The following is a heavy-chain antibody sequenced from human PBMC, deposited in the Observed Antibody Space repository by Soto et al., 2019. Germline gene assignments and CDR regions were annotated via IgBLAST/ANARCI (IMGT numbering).Heavy chain of an antibody. CDR2: INKDGSEK. Sequence: GGSLRLSCAASGFTFSSYGMHWVRQAPGKGLEWLANINKDGSEKNYVDSVKGRLTISRDNAKNSLSVQVNSLRAEDTAVYYCARQVVDGTVAGSGSFDYWGQGTLVTVSS. D-gene: IGHD3-10*01. J-gene: IGHJ4*02. V-gene: IGHV3-7*01. CDR1: GFTFSSYG. CDR3: ARQVVDGTVAGSGSFDY.